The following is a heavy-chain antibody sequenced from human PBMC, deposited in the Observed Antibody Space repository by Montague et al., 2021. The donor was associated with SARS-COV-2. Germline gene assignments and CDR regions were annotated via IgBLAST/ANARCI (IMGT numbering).Heavy chain of an antibody. Sequence: SLRLSCAASGFTFSSYTMHWVRQAPGKGLEWVSFISYIGSYIYYADSVKGRFTISRDNSKNTLFLQMNSLSAEDTAVYYCSRDQECVFVCSPVLDYWGQGTLVTVSS. D-gene: IGHD2-8*01. CDR3: SRDQECVFVCSPVLDY. V-gene: IGHV3-30*04. CDR2: ISYIGSYI. J-gene: IGHJ4*02. CDR1: GFTFSSYT.